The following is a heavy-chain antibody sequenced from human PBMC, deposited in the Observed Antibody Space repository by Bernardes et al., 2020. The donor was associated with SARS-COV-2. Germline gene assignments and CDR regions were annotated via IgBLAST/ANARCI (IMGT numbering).Heavy chain of an antibody. V-gene: IGHV3-7*03. Sequence: GGSLRLSCAGSAFLFSTYWMSWVRQAPGKGLEWVASIKQDGSEKYYVDSVKGRFTVSRDTARNSLYMQMNSLRVEDTAVYYCARDIATTGSWFDPWGQGTLVTVSS. CDR3: ARDIATTGSWFDP. D-gene: IGHD3-10*01. J-gene: IGHJ5*02. CDR1: AFLFSTYW. CDR2: IKQDGSEK.